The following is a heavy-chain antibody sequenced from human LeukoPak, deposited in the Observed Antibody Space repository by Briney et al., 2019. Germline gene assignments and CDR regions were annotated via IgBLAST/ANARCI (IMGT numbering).Heavy chain of an antibody. CDR3: ARGAPGYCSSTTCPLDY. Sequence: SETLSLTCTVSGGSISSYYWSWIRQPPGKGLEWIGYIYYSGSTNYNPSLKSRVTMSVDTSKNQFSLKLSSVTAADTAVYYCARGAPGYCSSTTCPLDYWGQGTLVTVSS. V-gene: IGHV4-59*01. CDR2: IYYSGST. D-gene: IGHD2-2*01. J-gene: IGHJ4*02. CDR1: GGSISSYY.